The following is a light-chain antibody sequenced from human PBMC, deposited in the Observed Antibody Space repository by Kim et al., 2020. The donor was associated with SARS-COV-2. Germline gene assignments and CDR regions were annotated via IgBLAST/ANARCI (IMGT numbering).Light chain of an antibody. J-gene: IGLJ3*02. CDR3: QSYDSSNHWV. V-gene: IGLV6-57*02. Sequence: KPVPISCTGSSGSIASNYVQWYQQRPGSAPTTVIYEDNQRPSGVPDRFSGSIDSSSNSASLTISGLKTEDEADYYCQSYDSSNHWVFGGGTNLTVL. CDR2: EDN. CDR1: SGSIASNY.